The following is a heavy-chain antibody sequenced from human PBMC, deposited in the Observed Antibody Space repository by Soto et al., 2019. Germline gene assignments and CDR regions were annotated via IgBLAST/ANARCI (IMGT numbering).Heavy chain of an antibody. V-gene: IGHV4-34*01. CDR1: GGYCSNYD. CDR2: INHGGSA. J-gene: IGHJ4*02. Sequence: PSQPLSLTSTVDGGYCSNYDGRWIRQPPGKGLEWIGEINHGGSAKYHPSLKSRVAISLDTSKNQFFLKVTSVTAADTSVYYCAPVRYFDKFFSLWGQGTPVTVSS. CDR3: APVRYFDKFFSL. D-gene: IGHD3-9*01.